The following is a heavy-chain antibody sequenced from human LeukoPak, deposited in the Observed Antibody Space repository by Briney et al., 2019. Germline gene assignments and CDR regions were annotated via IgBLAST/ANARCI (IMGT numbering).Heavy chain of an antibody. D-gene: IGHD4-11*01. Sequence: ASVKVSCKASGYTFTDYYIHWVRQAPGQGLEWMGWINPNSGGTNYAQTFQGRVTMTRDTSISTAYMELSSLRSDDTAVYYCASGYSMARLFDYWGQGTLVTVSS. CDR3: ASGYSMARLFDY. V-gene: IGHV1-2*02. J-gene: IGHJ4*02. CDR1: GYTFTDYY. CDR2: INPNSGGT.